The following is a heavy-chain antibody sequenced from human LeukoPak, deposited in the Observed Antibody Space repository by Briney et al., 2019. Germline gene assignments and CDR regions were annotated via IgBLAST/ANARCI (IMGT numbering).Heavy chain of an antibody. CDR2: IYTSGST. J-gene: IGHJ4*02. CDR1: GGSISSYY. CDR3: ARVRESNGEIRLDS. D-gene: IGHD3-10*01. V-gene: IGHV4-4*07. Sequence: SETLSLTCTVSGGSISSYYWSWIRQPAGKGLEWIGRIYTSGSTNYNPSLKSRVTMSVDRSKNQFSLKLSSVTAVDTAVSYCARVRESNGEIRLDSWGQGTLVTVSS.